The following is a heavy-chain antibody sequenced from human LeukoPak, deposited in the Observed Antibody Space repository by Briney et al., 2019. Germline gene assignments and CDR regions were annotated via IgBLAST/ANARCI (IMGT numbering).Heavy chain of an antibody. CDR2: ISGSGGST. CDR1: GFTFSSYA. Sequence: GGSLRLSCAASGFTFSSYAMSWVRQAPGKGLEWVSAISGSGGSTYYADSVKGRFTISRDNSKNTLYLQMNSLRAEDTAVYYCATEQRAGGRAVAGTGFDYWGQGTLVTVSS. V-gene: IGHV3-23*01. D-gene: IGHD6-19*01. CDR3: ATEQRAGGRAVAGTGFDY. J-gene: IGHJ4*02.